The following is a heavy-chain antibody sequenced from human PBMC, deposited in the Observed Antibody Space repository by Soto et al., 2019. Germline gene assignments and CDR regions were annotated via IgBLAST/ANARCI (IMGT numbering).Heavy chain of an antibody. J-gene: IGHJ4*02. D-gene: IGHD3-3*01. CDR3: ARQYDFWSDY. CDR1: GGSISSSSYY. V-gene: IGHV4-39*01. Sequence: QLQLQESGPGLVKPSETLSLTCTASGGSISSSSYYWGWIRQPPGKGLEWIGSIYYSGNTYYNPSLKSRVTISVDTSKNQFSLKLSSVTAADTAVYYCARQYDFWSDYWGQGTLVTVSS. CDR2: IYYSGNT.